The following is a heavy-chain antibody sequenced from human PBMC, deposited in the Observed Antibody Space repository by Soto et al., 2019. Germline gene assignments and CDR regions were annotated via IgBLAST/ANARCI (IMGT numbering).Heavy chain of an antibody. Sequence: GGSLRLSCAASGFTFSSYSMNWVRQAPGKGLEWVSYISSSSSTIYYADSVKGRFTISRDNAKNSLYLQMNSLRAEDTAVYYCARVEHSSGWYAWFDYWGQGTLVTVSS. CDR3: ARVEHSSGWYAWFDY. J-gene: IGHJ4*02. CDR2: ISSSSSTI. CDR1: GFTFSSYS. V-gene: IGHV3-48*01. D-gene: IGHD6-19*01.